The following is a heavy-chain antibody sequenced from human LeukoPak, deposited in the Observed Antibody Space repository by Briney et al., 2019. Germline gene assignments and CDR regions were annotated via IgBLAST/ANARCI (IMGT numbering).Heavy chain of an antibody. D-gene: IGHD1-26*01. CDR1: GFTFSSYE. J-gene: IGHJ6*03. CDR3: AREEWELGYMDV. Sequence: GGSLRLPCAASGFTFSSYEMNWVRQAPGKGLEWVSYISSSGSTIYYADSVKGRFTISRDNAKNSLYLQMNSLRAEDTAVYYCAREEWELGYMDVWGKGTTVTISS. V-gene: IGHV3-48*03. CDR2: ISSSGSTI.